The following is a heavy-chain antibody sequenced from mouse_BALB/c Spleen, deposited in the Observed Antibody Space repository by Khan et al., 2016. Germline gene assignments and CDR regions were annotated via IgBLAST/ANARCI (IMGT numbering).Heavy chain of an antibody. J-gene: IGHJ3*01. V-gene: IGHV1-87*01. CDR3: ADALIVY. CDR1: GYTYANYW. Sequence: QVQLQQSGAELARPGASVRLSCKASGYTYANYWMQWVKQRPGQGLEWIGSIYPGDGDTRYSQKFKDKATLTADKSSSSAYMHLSSVASEDSAVYYCADALIVYWGQGTLVTVSA. CDR2: IYPGDGDT.